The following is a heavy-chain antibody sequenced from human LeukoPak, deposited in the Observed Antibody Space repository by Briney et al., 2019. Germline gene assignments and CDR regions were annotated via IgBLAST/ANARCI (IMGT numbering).Heavy chain of an antibody. CDR2: ISSTGGTT. Sequence: GGSLRLSCAASGITFSSYGMSWVRQAPGKGLEWVSSISSTGGTTYYADSVKGRFTISRDNSKNTLYLQMNSLRAEDMAVYYCVQLDSGYDYVVREEYYYDSSGYISVDYWGQGTLVTVSS. J-gene: IGHJ4*02. V-gene: IGHV3-23*01. CDR1: GITFSSYG. D-gene: IGHD3-22*01. CDR3: VQLDSGYDYVVREEYYYDSSGYISVDY.